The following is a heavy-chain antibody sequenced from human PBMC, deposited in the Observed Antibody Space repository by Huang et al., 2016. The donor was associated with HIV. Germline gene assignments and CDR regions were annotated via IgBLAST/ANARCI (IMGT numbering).Heavy chain of an antibody. CDR1: GGSISGSSYY. CDR2: IYYRGST. Sequence: QLQLQESGPGLVKPSETLSLTCTVSGGSISGSSYYWGWIRQPPGKGLGWFGNIYYRGSTYYNPSLKSRVTISVDTSKKQFSLKLRSVTAADTAVYYCASGGSFVEFWGQGTPVTFSS. D-gene: IGHD3-16*01. V-gene: IGHV4-39*01. J-gene: IGHJ4*02. CDR3: ASGGSFVEF.